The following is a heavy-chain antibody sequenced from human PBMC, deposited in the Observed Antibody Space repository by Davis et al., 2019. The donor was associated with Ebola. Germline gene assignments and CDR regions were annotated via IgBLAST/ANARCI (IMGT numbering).Heavy chain of an antibody. V-gene: IGHV3-23*01. CDR3: AKEKVSGSSYYLDY. D-gene: IGHD6-19*01. CDR2: ISGRGLTT. CDR1: GFTFSDYG. Sequence: GGSLRLSCAASGFTFSDYGMAWVRQAPGKGLEWVSGISGRGLTTEYADNVQCRFTISRDNSKNTLFLQMNSLRDEDTAVYYCAKEKVSGSSYYLDYWGQGTLVTVSS. J-gene: IGHJ4*02.